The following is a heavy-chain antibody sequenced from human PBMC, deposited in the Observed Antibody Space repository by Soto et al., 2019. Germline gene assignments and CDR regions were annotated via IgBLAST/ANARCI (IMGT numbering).Heavy chain of an antibody. Sequence: PGGSLRLSCAASGFTFSSYGMHWVRQAPGKGLEWVAVISYDGSSKYYADSVKGRLTISRDNSKNTLYLQMNSLRAEDTAVYYCAKEGVAMIFDYWGQGTLVTVSS. CDR1: GFTFSSYG. CDR2: ISYDGSSK. D-gene: IGHD3-3*01. CDR3: AKEGVAMIFDY. J-gene: IGHJ4*02. V-gene: IGHV3-30*18.